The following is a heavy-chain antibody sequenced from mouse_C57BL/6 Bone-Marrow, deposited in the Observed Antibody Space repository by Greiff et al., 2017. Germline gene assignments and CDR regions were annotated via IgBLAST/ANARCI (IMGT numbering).Heavy chain of an antibody. J-gene: IGHJ2*01. CDR1: GFNIKDDY. CDR2: IDPENGDT. CDR3: THYYYGSYYFDY. Sequence: VQLQQSGAELVRPGASVKLSCTASGFNIKDDYMHWVKQRPEQGLEWIGWIDPENGDTEYASKFQGKATITADTSSNKAYLQLSNLASEDTAVYYCTHYYYGSYYFDYWGQGTTLTVSS. V-gene: IGHV14-4*01. D-gene: IGHD1-1*01.